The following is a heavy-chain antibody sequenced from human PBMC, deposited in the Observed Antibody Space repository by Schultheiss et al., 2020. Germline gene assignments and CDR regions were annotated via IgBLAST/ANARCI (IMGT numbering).Heavy chain of an antibody. J-gene: IGHJ6*02. CDR1: GFTFSSYA. V-gene: IGHV3-23*01. CDR3: AKLITMVRGVIIAHYGMDV. D-gene: IGHD3-10*01. CDR2: ISGSGGST. Sequence: GESLKISCAASGFTFSSYAMSWVRQAPGKGLEWVSAISGSGGSTYYADSVKGRFTISRDNSKNTLYLQMNSLRAEDTAVYYCAKLITMVRGVIIAHYGMDVWGQGTTVTVSS.